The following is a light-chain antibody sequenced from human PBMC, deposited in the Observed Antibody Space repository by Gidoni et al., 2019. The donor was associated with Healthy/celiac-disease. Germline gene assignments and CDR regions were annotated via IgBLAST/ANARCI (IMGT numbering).Light chain of an antibody. CDR1: SSDVGGYNY. CDR3: SSYTSSSTRV. Sequence: QSALTQPASVSGSHGQSITISCTGTSSDVGGYNYVSWYQQHPGKAPKLMIYSVSNRPSGVSNRFSGSKSGNTASLTISGLQAEDEADYYCSSYTSSSTRVFGTGTKVTVL. J-gene: IGLJ1*01. CDR2: SVS. V-gene: IGLV2-14*01.